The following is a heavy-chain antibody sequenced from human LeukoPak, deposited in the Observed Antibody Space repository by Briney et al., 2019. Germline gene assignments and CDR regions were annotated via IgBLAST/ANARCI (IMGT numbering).Heavy chain of an antibody. D-gene: IGHD6-19*01. CDR2: ISVSGGST. Sequence: GGSLRLSCAASGFTFTSYAMSWVRQAPGKGLEWVSAISVSGGSTYYADSVKGRFTISRDNSKNTPYLQMNSLRAEDTAVYYCAKVRRIAVADWFDPWGQETLVTVSS. J-gene: IGHJ5*02. CDR3: AKVRRIAVADWFDP. V-gene: IGHV3-23*01. CDR1: GFTFTSYA.